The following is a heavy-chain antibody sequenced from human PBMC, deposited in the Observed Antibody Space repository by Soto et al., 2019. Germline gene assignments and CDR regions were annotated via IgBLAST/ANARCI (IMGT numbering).Heavy chain of an antibody. D-gene: IGHD6-6*01. CDR1: GGSISSSSYY. CDR2: IYYSGST. CDR3: ATPSCTNIAARPDYYYYYYMDV. V-gene: IGHV4-39*01. J-gene: IGHJ6*03. Sequence: SETLSLTCTVSGGSISSSSYYWGWIRQPPGKGMEWIGSIYYSGSTYYNPSLKSRVTISVDTSKNQFSLKLSSVTAADTAVYYCATPSCTNIAARPDYYYYYYMDVWGKGTTVTVSS.